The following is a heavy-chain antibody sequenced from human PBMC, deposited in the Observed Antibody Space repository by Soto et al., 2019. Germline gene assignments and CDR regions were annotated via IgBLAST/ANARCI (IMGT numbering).Heavy chain of an antibody. D-gene: IGHD3-22*01. CDR3: ARGRLSSGYYRSPGYGMDV. Sequence: SETLSLTCTVSGGSISSSSYYWGWIRQPPGKGLEWIGSIYYSGSTYYNPSLKSRVTISVDTSKNQFSLKLSSVTAADTAVYYCARGRLSSGYYRSPGYGMDVWGQGTTVTVSS. CDR1: GGSISSSSYY. CDR2: IYYSGST. V-gene: IGHV4-39*01. J-gene: IGHJ6*02.